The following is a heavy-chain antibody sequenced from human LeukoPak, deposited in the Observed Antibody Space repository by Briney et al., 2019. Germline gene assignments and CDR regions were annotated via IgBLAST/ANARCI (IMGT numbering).Heavy chain of an antibody. Sequence: PSETLSLTCAVYGGSFSGYYWSWIRQPPGKGLEWIGEINHSGSTNYNPSLKSRVTISVDTSKNQFSLKLSSVTAADTAVYYCARGSPVLRYFDWLPKAFDYWGQGTLVTVSS. J-gene: IGHJ4*02. D-gene: IGHD3-9*01. CDR3: ARGSPVLRYFDWLPKAFDY. V-gene: IGHV4-34*01. CDR2: INHSGST. CDR1: GGSFSGYY.